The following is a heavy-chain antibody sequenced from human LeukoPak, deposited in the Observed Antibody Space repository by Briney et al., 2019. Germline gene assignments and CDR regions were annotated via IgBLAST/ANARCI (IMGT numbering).Heavy chain of an antibody. Sequence: GGSLRLSCAASGFTFSSHALSWVRQAPGKGLEWVSSLSGSGYNTYYADSVKGRFTISRDNSKNAVYLQMNSLRAEDTAVYYCAKDPFGTRYFDYWGQGTLVTVSS. D-gene: IGHD2-2*01. CDR3: AKDPFGTRYFDY. CDR1: GFTFSSHA. V-gene: IGHV3-23*01. CDR2: LSGSGYNT. J-gene: IGHJ4*02.